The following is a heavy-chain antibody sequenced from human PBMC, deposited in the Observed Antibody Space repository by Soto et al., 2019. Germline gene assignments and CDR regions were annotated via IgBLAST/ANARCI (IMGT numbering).Heavy chain of an antibody. Sequence: PXGSLRLSCAASGFTFSSYWMSWVRQAPGKGLEWVANIKQDGSEKYYVDSVKGRFTISRDNAKNSLYLQMNSLRAEDTAVYYCAREVRVLEWLLYYYYYGMDVWGQGTTVTVSS. J-gene: IGHJ6*02. CDR3: AREVRVLEWLLYYYYYGMDV. D-gene: IGHD3-3*01. CDR1: GFTFSSYW. V-gene: IGHV3-7*03. CDR2: IKQDGSEK.